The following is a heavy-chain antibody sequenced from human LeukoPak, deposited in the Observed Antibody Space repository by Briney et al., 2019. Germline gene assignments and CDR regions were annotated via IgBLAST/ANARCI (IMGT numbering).Heavy chain of an antibody. J-gene: IGHJ4*02. CDR2: IYPGDSDT. D-gene: IGHD6-25*01. V-gene: IGHV5-51*01. CDR1: GYSFTSYW. Sequence: GESLKISCKGSGYSFTSYWIVWVRQMPGKGLEWMGIIYPGDSDTRYSPSFQGQVTISADKSIGTAYLQWTSLKASDSAMYYCARRGMKTIAAANDYWGQGTLVTVSS. CDR3: ARRGMKTIAAANDY.